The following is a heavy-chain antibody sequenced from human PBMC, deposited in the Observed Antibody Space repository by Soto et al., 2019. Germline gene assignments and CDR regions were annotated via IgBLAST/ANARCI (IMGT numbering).Heavy chain of an antibody. CDR2: ISYDGSNK. D-gene: IGHD4-4*01. CDR3: ARGMTTVTTPADY. V-gene: IGHV3-30-3*01. J-gene: IGHJ4*02. Sequence: QVQLVESGGGVVQPGRSLRLSCAASGFTFSSYAMHWVRQAPGKGLEWVAVISYDGSNKYYADSVKGRFTISRDNSKNALYLQMNSLRDEDTAVYYCARGMTTVTTPADYWGQGTLVTVSS. CDR1: GFTFSSYA.